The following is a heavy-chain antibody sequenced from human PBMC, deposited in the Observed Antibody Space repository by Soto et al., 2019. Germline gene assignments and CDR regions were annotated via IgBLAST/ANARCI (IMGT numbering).Heavy chain of an antibody. CDR2: IYTGGGT. Sequence: EVQLVESGGGLVQPGGSLRLSCEASGLTVSTNPMSWVRQAPGKGLEWVSVIYTGGGTHYADYVKGRCTISRDNSKNTVNLQMNSLRPEDTAVYYCAREGSGHWGQGTLVTVSS. J-gene: IGHJ4*02. CDR3: AREGSGH. V-gene: IGHV3-66*01. CDR1: GLTVSTNP.